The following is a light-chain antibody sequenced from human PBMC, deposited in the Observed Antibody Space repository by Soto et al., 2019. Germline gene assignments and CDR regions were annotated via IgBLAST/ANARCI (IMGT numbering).Light chain of an antibody. Sequence: DIVMTQSPDSLAVSLGERATINCKSSQSVLYSSNNKNYLAWYQQKPGQPPELLIYWASTRESGVPDRFSGSGSGTDFTPTISSLQAEDVEVYYCQQYYSTLITLGQGTRLEIK. CDR3: QQYYSTLIT. CDR1: QSVLYSSNNKNY. J-gene: IGKJ5*01. CDR2: WAS. V-gene: IGKV4-1*01.